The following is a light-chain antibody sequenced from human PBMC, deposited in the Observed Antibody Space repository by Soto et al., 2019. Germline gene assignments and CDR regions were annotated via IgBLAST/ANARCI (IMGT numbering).Light chain of an antibody. CDR2: GAS. Sequence: EIVLTQPPGTLSLSPGERATLSCRASQSVSNNYLAWYQQKPGQAPRLLIYGASSRATGIPDRFSGSGSGTDFTLTISRLEDEGGAVYYCQQYESSPLTFGGGTKVEIK. CDR1: QSVSNNY. V-gene: IGKV3-20*01. CDR3: QQYESSPLT. J-gene: IGKJ4*01.